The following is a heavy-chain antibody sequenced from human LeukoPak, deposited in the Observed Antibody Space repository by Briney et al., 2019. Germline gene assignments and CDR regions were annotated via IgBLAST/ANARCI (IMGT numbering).Heavy chain of an antibody. D-gene: IGHD3-10*01. V-gene: IGHV1-2*04. CDR1: GYTFTAYH. J-gene: IGHJ4*02. Sequence: ASVKVSCKASGYTFTAYHMHWVRQAPGQGLEWMGWINPNSGGTKCAQKFQDWVTMTRDTSISTAYMELNRLRSDDTAVYYCARAALSDHFGSGSYVDYWGQGTLVTVSS. CDR3: ARAALSDHFGSGSYVDY. CDR2: INPNSGGT.